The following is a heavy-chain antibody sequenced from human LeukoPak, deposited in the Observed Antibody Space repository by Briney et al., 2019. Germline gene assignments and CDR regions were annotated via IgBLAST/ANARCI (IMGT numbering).Heavy chain of an antibody. J-gene: IGHJ4*02. CDR1: GYTFTGYY. D-gene: IGHD1-26*01. CDR3: ARAGHGSYRHDY. V-gene: IGHV1-2*06. CDR2: INPNSGGT. Sequence: ASVKVSCKASGYTFTGYYMHWVRQAPGQGLEWMGRINPNSGGTNYAQKFQGRVTMSRDTSISTAYMELSRLRSDDTAVYYCARAGHGSYRHDYWGQGTLVTVSS.